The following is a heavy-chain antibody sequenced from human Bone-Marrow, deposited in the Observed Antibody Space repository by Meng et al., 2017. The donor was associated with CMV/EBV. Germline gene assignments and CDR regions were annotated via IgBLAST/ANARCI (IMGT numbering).Heavy chain of an antibody. D-gene: IGHD3-22*01. CDR2: IIPILGIA. J-gene: IGHJ4*02. CDR3: SREDSSGYSYYFDY. CDR1: EGASSSDP. V-gene: IGHV1-69*04. Sequence: QIQLVKWAGAGHKPVPSVKVAVKTSEGASSSDPISWVRQAPGQGLEWMGRIIPILGIANYAQKFQGRVTITADKSTSTAYMELSSLRSEDTAVYYCSREDSSGYSYYFDYWGQGTLVTVSS.